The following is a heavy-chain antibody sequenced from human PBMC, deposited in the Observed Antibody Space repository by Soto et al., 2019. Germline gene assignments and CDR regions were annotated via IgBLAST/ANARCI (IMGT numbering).Heavy chain of an antibody. CDR1: EVPFSDYS. V-gene: IGHV3-30*04. CDR3: AGDGVPTSTFRYYFFLF. J-gene: IGHJ4*01. CDR2: ISHDGRQT. D-gene: IGHD2-21*01. Sequence: GGSLRLSCAASEVPFSDYSMHWVRQAPGKRPEWVAFISHDGRQTFYSDSVKGRFTISRDNSRNMVFLHMSSVTVEDTATYHCAGDGVPTSTFRYYFFLFWGHGTLVTVSS.